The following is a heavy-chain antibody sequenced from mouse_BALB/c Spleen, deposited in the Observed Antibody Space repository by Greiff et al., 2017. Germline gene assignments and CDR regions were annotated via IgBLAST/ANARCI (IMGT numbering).Heavy chain of an antibody. CDR1: GYTFTSYY. V-gene: IGHV1S81*02. CDR3: TRDPLDV. J-gene: IGHJ1*01. Sequence: VQLVESGAELVKPGASVKLSCKASGYTFTSYYMYWVKQRPGQGLEWIGEINPSNGGTNFNEKFKSKATLTVDKSSSTAYMQLSSLTSEDSAVYYCTRDPLDVWGAGTTVTVSS. CDR2: INPSNGGT.